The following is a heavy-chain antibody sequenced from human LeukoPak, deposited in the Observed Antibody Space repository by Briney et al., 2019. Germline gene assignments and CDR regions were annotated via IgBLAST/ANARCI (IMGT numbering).Heavy chain of an antibody. CDR2: IYYSGST. CDR1: GGSISSYY. Sequence: PSETLSLTCTVSGGSISSYYWSWIRQPPGKGLEWIGYIYYSGSTNYNPSLKSRVTISVDTSKNRFSLKLSSVTAADTAVYYCARSHPLSRHNWGSHWYFDLWGRGTLVTVSS. V-gene: IGHV4-59*01. CDR3: ARSHPLSRHNWGSHWYFDL. J-gene: IGHJ2*01. D-gene: IGHD7-27*01.